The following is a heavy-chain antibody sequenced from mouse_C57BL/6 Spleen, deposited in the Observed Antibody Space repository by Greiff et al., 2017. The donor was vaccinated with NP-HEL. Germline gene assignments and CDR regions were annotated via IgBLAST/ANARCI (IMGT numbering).Heavy chain of an antibody. CDR2: INPNNGGT. CDR1: GYTFTDYN. J-gene: IGHJ4*01. D-gene: IGHD2-4*01. Sequence: VQLKQSGPELVKPGASVKIPCKASGYTFTDYNMDWVKQSHGKSLEWIGDINPNNGGTIYNQKFKGKATLTVDKSSSTAYMELRSLTSEDTAVYYCARSTYYDYGDYYAMDYWGQGTSVTVSS. V-gene: IGHV1-18*01. CDR3: ARSTYYDYGDYYAMDY.